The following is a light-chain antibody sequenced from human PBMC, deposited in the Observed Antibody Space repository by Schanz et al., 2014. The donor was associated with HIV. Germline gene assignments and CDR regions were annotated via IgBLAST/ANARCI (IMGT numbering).Light chain of an antibody. CDR3: QHYGSS. V-gene: IGKV3-20*01. J-gene: IGKJ3*01. Sequence: EIVLTQSPGTLSLSPGEGGTLSCRASQSVSSYLAWYQQKPNQAPRLLMYGASNRATGIPDRFSGSGSGTDFTLTISRLEPEDFAVYYCQHYGSSFGPGTKVDIK. CDR2: GAS. CDR1: QSVSSY.